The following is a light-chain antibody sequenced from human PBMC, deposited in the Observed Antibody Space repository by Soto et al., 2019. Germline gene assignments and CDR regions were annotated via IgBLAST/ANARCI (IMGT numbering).Light chain of an antibody. J-gene: IGKJ1*01. Sequence: DIQMTQSPSTLSASVGDRVTITCRASQMIYTWLAWYQQKPGKAPKLLIYEASSLDVGVPSRFSGSGSGTEFTLTISSLQPDDFATYYRQQYNTFWTFGQGTKVDIK. CDR1: QMIYTW. CDR3: QQYNTFWT. V-gene: IGKV1-5*03. CDR2: EAS.